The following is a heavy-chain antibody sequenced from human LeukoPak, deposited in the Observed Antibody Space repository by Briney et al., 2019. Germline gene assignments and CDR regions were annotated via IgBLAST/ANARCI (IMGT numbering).Heavy chain of an antibody. CDR2: ISGSGGST. CDR3: AKGVIGELFDY. Sequence: GGSLRLSCAASGFTFSSYAMSWVRQAPGKGLEWVSAISGSGGSTYYAASVKGQLTISRDNSKNTLYLQMNSLRAEDTAVYYCAKGVIGELFDYWGQGTLVTVSS. J-gene: IGHJ4*02. D-gene: IGHD3-10*01. V-gene: IGHV3-23*01. CDR1: GFTFSSYA.